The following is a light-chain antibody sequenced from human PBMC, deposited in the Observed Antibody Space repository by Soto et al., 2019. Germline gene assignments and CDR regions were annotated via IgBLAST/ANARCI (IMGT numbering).Light chain of an antibody. J-gene: IGKJ2*01. CDR3: QQGHNWPLT. V-gene: IGKV3-15*01. Sequence: EIVMTQSPATLSLSPGERAALSCRASQSINSELAWYQQKPGQPPRLLIYGASTRATGVPARFTGSESGSAFTLTISELQSEDFAVYYCQQGHNWPLTFGQGTRLEI. CDR1: QSINSE. CDR2: GAS.